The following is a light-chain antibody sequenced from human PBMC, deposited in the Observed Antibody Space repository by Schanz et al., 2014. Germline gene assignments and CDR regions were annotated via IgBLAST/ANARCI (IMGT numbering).Light chain of an antibody. V-gene: IGLV2-14*02. CDR2: EGS. CDR1: SSDVGSYNL. Sequence: QSALIQPPSVSGSPGQSVTISCTGTSSDVGSYNLVSWYQQHPGKAPKLMIYEGSKRPSGVPDRFSGSKSGNTASLTISGLQAEDEADYYCSSYTSSSTLRGVFGGGTKLTVL. J-gene: IGLJ3*02. CDR3: SSYTSSSTLRGV.